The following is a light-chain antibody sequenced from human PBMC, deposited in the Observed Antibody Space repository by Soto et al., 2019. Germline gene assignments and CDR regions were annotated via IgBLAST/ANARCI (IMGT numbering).Light chain of an antibody. CDR2: DVS. CDR3: QQYNSWPPIT. CDR1: QSVSGY. J-gene: IGKJ5*01. Sequence: EIVLTQAPATLSLSPGERATLSCRASQSVSGYLAWYQQKPGQAPRLLIYDVSTRATGIPDRFSGGGSGTEFTLTISSLQSEDFVVYYCQQYNSWPPITFGQGTRLEIK. V-gene: IGKV3-15*01.